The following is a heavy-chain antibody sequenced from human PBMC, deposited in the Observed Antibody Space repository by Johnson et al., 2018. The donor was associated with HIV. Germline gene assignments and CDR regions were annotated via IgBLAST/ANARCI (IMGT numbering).Heavy chain of an antibody. J-gene: IGHJ3*02. V-gene: IGHV3-30*02. Sequence: QVQLVESGGGVVQPGGSLRLSCVASGFSFSSYGIHWVRQAPGKGLEWVAFTQYDGSNKYYADSVKGRFTISRDNSKNTLYLQMNSLRAEDTAVYYCAKSSGSSGAFDIWGQGTMVTVSS. CDR2: TQYDGSNK. CDR3: AKSSGSSGAFDI. D-gene: IGHD2-15*01. CDR1: GFSFSSYG.